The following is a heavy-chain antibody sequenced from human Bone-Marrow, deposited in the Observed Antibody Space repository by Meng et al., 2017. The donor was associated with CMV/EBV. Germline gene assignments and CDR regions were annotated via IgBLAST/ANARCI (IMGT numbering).Heavy chain of an antibody. Sequence: SETLSLTCTVSGGSISSSSYYWGWIRQPPGKGLEWIGSIYYSGSTYYNPSLKSRVTISVDTSKNQFSLKLSSVTAADTAVYYCARHIGGLGYYYGMDVWGQGTTATVSS. J-gene: IGHJ6*02. CDR1: GGSISSSSYY. V-gene: IGHV4-39*01. CDR3: ARHIGGLGYYYGMDV. CDR2: IYYSGST. D-gene: IGHD3-16*01.